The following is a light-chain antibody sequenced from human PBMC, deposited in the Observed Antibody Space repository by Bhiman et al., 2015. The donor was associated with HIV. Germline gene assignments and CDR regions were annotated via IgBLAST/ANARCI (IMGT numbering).Light chain of an antibody. CDR3: QAWDSSTACYV. J-gene: IGLJ1*01. V-gene: IGLV3-1*01. CDR1: ALPKEY. Sequence: SYELTQPPSVSVSPGQTARITCSGDALPKEYAYWYQQKPGQAPVLVIYQDSKRPSGIPERFSGSNSGNTATLTISGTQAMDEADYYCQAWDSSTACYVFGTGTKVTVL. CDR2: QDS.